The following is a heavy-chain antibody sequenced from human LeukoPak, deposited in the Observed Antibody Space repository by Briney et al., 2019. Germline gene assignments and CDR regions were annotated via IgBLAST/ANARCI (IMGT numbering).Heavy chain of an antibody. J-gene: IGHJ4*02. V-gene: IGHV3-48*03. CDR1: GFTFSSYE. CDR3: ARDTYYYGSGSYSY. Sequence: PGGSLRLSCVASGFTFSSYEMNWVRQAPGKGLEWVSYISTSGSTIYYADSVKGRFTISRDNSKNTLYLQMNSLRAEDTAVYYCARDTYYYGSGSYSYWGQGTLVTVSS. D-gene: IGHD3-10*01. CDR2: ISTSGSTI.